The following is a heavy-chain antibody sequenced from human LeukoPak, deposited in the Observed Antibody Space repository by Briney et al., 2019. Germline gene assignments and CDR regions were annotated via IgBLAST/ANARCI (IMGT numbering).Heavy chain of an antibody. CDR1: GFTFSSYW. V-gene: IGHV3-7*01. Sequence: GGSLRLSCAASGFTFSSYWMSWVRQAPGKGLEWVANIKQDGSEKYYVDSVKGRFTISRDNAKNSLYLQMNSLRAEDTVVYYCARNSSSWYVTTFDYWGQGTLVTVSS. D-gene: IGHD6-13*01. CDR2: IKQDGSEK. J-gene: IGHJ4*02. CDR3: ARNSSSWYVTTFDY.